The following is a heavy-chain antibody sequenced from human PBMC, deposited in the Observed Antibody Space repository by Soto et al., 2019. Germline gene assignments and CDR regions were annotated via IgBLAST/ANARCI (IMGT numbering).Heavy chain of an antibody. Sequence: ASVKVSCKAPGYTFTSYGISWVRPAPGQALEWMGWISAYNGNTNYAQKLQGRVTMTTDTATSTAYMELRSLRSDDTAVYYCARDILVVPAAIPIRYYYGLEGCRRLTTV. J-gene: IGHJ6*01. CDR2: ISAYNGNT. V-gene: IGHV1-18*04. CDR1: GYTFTSYG. CDR3: ARDILVVPAAIPIRYYYGLEG. D-gene: IGHD2-2*01.